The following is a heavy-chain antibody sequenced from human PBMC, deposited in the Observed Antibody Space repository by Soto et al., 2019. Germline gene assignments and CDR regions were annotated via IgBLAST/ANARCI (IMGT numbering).Heavy chain of an antibody. V-gene: IGHV3-33*01. Sequence: QVQLVESGGGVAQPGGSLRLSCVTSGFIVSSYGMHWVRQAPGKALEWVSFMYYNGTKVYYADSVKGRFTISRDNSKNTLFLQMNSLRAEDTAIYYCARDRGSSGWCDSWGQGTLVTVYS. J-gene: IGHJ5*01. CDR3: ARDRGSSGWCDS. CDR1: GFIVSSYG. D-gene: IGHD6-19*01. CDR2: MYYNGTKV.